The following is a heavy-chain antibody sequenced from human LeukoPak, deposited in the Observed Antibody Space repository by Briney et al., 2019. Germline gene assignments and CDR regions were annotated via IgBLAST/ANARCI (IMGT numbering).Heavy chain of an antibody. CDR2: ISSSSSYI. Sequence: GGSLRLSCAASGFTFSSYSMNWVRQAPGKGLEWVSSISSSSSYIYYADSVKGRFTISRDNAKNSLYLQMNSLRAEDTAVYYCARDPEQWLVRRMDVWGKGTTVTVSS. CDR3: ARDPEQWLVRRMDV. CDR1: GFTFSSYS. V-gene: IGHV3-21*01. D-gene: IGHD6-19*01. J-gene: IGHJ6*03.